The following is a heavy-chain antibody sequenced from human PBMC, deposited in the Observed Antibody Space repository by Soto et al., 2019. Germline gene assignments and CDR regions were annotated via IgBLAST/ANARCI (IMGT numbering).Heavy chain of an antibody. D-gene: IGHD6-13*01. CDR1: GYTFTSYY. CDR2: INAANGDT. Sequence: ASVKVSCKASGYTFTSYYMHWVRQAPGQGLEWMGWINAANGDTKYSPKFQGRVTITRDTSASTAYMELSSLRSEDTAVYYCVRRHVSATGIDWFDPWGQGTLVNVSS. J-gene: IGHJ5*02. CDR3: VRRHVSATGIDWFDP. V-gene: IGHV1-3*01.